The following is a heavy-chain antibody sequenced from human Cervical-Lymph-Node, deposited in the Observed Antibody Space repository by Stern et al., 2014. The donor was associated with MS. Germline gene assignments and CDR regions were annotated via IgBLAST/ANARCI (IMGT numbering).Heavy chain of an antibody. D-gene: IGHD3-3*01. J-gene: IGHJ4*02. CDR2: IIPVFGTT. V-gene: IGHV1-69*06. CDR1: GVTFSNYA. CDR3: VLQTLGATY. Sequence: QVQLGQSGAEVKKPGSSVKVSCKASGVTFSNYAMNWVRQAPGQGLMWMGGIIPVFGTTNQAQHFQDRVTFPADKATNTAFLELTSLISGDTAIYYCVLQTLGATYWGQGTLVTVSS.